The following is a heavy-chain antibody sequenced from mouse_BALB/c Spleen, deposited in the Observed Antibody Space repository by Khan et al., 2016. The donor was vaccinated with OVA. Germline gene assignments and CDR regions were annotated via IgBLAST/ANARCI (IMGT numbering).Heavy chain of an antibody. CDR3: ARDSHFDY. CDR2: ISSGSSSI. Sequence: EVELLESGGGLVQPGGSRKLSCAASGFTFSRFGMHWVRQAPEKGLEWVAYISSGSSSIYYADTVKGRFTISRDNPKNTLFLQMTSLRSEDTAMYYCARDSHFDYRGQGTTVTVSS. CDR1: GFTFSRFG. V-gene: IGHV5-17*02. J-gene: IGHJ2*01.